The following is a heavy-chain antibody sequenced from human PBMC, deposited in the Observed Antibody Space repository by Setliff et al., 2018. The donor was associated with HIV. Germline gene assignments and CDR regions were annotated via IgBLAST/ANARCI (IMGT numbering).Heavy chain of an antibody. D-gene: IGHD3-3*01. V-gene: IGHV4-61*09. J-gene: IGHJ5*02. CDR2: IYTSGST. Sequence: SETLSLTCTVSAYSITSGSYYWSWIRQPAGKGLEWIGHIYTSGSTNYNPSLKSRVSISIDTSKNQFSLKVNSVTAADTAVYYCARRRSGPQGWLLSNWFDAWGQGTLVTVSS. CDR3: ARRRSGPQGWLLSNWFDA. CDR1: AYSITSGSYY.